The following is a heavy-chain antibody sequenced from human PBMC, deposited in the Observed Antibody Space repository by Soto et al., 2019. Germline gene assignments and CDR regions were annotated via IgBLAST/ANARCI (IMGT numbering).Heavy chain of an antibody. Sequence: QVQLQESGPGLVKPSQTLSLTCTVSGASISSGYWSWIRQSPGKGLELIGYVYYDGRTHYNPSLRRRVTTAVDTSKNPFSVLLSSVTAADTAIYPCPSSGVDDSPSYFWFNFDYWGQGSQVAVSS. CDR2: VYYDGRT. D-gene: IGHD3-10*01. J-gene: IGHJ4*02. CDR1: GASISSGY. V-gene: IGHV4-30-4*01. CDR3: PSSGVDDSPSYFWFNFDY.